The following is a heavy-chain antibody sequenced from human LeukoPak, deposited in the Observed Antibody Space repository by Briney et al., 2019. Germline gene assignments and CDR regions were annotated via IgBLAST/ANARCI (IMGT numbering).Heavy chain of an antibody. Sequence: AGGSLRLPCAASGFTFSSYAMSWVRQAPGKGLEWVSAISGSGGSTYYADSVKGRFTISRDNSKNTLYLQMNSLRAEDTAVYYCAKDPYSGSYFDYWGQGTLVTVSS. CDR1: GFTFSSYA. D-gene: IGHD1-26*01. CDR3: AKDPYSGSYFDY. CDR2: ISGSGGST. V-gene: IGHV3-23*01. J-gene: IGHJ4*02.